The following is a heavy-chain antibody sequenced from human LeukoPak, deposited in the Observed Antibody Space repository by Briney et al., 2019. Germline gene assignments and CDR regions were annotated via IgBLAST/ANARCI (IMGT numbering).Heavy chain of an antibody. CDR3: ARDWGAYYYESGTLSHFDY. V-gene: IGHV1-46*01. J-gene: IGHJ4*02. D-gene: IGHD3-10*01. CDR1: GYTFTSYY. CDR2: INPSGGST. Sequence: ASVKVSCKASGYTFTSYYMHWVRQAPGQGLEWMGIINPSGGSTSYAQKFQGRVTMTRDTSISTAYMELSRLRSDDTAVYYCARDWGAYYYESGTLSHFDYWGQGTLVTVSS.